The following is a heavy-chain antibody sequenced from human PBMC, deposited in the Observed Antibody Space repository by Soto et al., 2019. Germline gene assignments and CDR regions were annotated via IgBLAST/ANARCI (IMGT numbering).Heavy chain of an antibody. J-gene: IGHJ5*02. D-gene: IGHD6-13*01. Sequence: SETLSLTCTVSGDSISSNSHYWGWIRQPPGKGLESIANIYYDGNTYYNPSLKSRVTITRDTSASTAYMELSSLRSEDTAVYYCAREPSSWYLGWFDPWGQGTLVTVSS. V-gene: IGHV4-39*02. CDR2: IYYDGNT. CDR3: AREPSSWYLGWFDP. CDR1: GDSISSNSHY.